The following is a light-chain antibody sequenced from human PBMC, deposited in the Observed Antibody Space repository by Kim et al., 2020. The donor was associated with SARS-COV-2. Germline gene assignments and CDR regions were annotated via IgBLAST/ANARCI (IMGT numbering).Light chain of an antibody. Sequence: LSASVGDRVTITCRASQTISSSFAWFQQKPGKAPKLLIYKVSTLQSGVPTRFSGSGSGTEFTLTISSLQPDYFATYYCQQYAIYSTFCQGAKLEI. V-gene: IGKV1-5*03. CDR3: QQYAIYST. CDR2: KVS. J-gene: IGKJ2*01. CDR1: QTISSS.